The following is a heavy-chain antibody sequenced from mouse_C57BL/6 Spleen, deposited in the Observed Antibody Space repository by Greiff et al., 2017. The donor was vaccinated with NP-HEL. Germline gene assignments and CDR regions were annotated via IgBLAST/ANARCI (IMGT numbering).Heavy chain of an antibody. Sequence: EVKLVESEGGLVQPGSSMKLSCTASGFTFSDYYMAWVRQVPEKGLEWVANINYDGSSTYYLDSLKSRFIISRDNAKNILYLQMSSLKSEDTATYYCARDVYSNGAMDYWGQGTSVTVSS. D-gene: IGHD2-5*01. J-gene: IGHJ4*01. CDR2: INYDGSST. CDR3: ARDVYSNGAMDY. CDR1: GFTFSDYY. V-gene: IGHV5-16*01.